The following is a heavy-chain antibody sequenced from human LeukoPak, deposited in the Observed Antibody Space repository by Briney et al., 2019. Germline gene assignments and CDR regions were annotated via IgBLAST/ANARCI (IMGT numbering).Heavy chain of an antibody. CDR2: IIPILGIA. D-gene: IGHD1-26*01. CDR1: GGTFSRYT. CDR3: ASGLSGSLGGDY. Sequence: SVKVSCKASGGTFSRYTISWVRQTPGQGLEWMGRIIPILGIANYAQKFQGRVTITADKSTSTAYMELSSLRSEDTAVYYCASGLSGSLGGDYWGEGTLVTVSS. V-gene: IGHV1-69*02. J-gene: IGHJ4*02.